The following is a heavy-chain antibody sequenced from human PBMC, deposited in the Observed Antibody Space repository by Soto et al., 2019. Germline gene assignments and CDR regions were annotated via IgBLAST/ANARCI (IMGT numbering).Heavy chain of an antibody. J-gene: IGHJ2*01. CDR2: ISSSSSTI. CDR1: GFTFSSYS. CDR3: ARGPLGAAAWYFDL. Sequence: EVQLVESGGGLVQPGGSLRLSCAASGFTFSSYSMNWVRQAPGKGLEWVSYISSSSSTIYYTDSVKGRFTISRDNAKNSLYLQMNSLRDEDTAVYYCARGPLGAAAWYFDLWGRGTLVTVSS. V-gene: IGHV3-48*02. D-gene: IGHD6-13*01.